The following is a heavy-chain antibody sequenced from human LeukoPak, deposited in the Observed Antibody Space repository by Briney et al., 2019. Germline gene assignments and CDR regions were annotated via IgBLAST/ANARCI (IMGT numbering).Heavy chain of an antibody. CDR1: GGSISSGDYY. J-gene: IGHJ4*02. D-gene: IGHD3-22*01. CDR3: ARGGFLGYYYDSSGPFRY. V-gene: IGHV4-30-4*01. CDR2: IYYSGST. Sequence: PSETLSLTCTVSGGSISSGDYYWSWIRQPPGKGLEWIGYIYYSGSTYYNPSLKSRVTISVDTSKNQFSLKLSSVTAADTAVYYCARGGFLGYYYDSSGPFRYWGQGTLVTVSS.